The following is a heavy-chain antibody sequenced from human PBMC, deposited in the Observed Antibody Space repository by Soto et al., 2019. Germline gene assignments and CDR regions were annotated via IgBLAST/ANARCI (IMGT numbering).Heavy chain of an antibody. CDR3: ARPLWRDDYNWGYFDL. J-gene: IGHJ2*01. Sequence: QVQLVESGGGVVQPGRSLRLSCAASGFTFSGYAMHGVRQVPGKGLEWVAVISYDGSNKYYADSVKGRFTISRDNSKNTLYLQMNSLRAEDTAVYYCARPLWRDDYNWGYFDLWGRGTLVTVSS. V-gene: IGHV3-30-3*01. D-gene: IGHD4-4*01. CDR1: GFTFSGYA. CDR2: ISYDGSNK.